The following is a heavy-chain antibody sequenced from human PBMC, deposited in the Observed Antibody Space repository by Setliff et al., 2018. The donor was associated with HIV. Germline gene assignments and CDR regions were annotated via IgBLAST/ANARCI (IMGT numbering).Heavy chain of an antibody. V-gene: IGHV4-39*01. CDR1: GGSISTSSFD. D-gene: IGHD6-25*01. CDR3: ARQGAATGHAFDS. J-gene: IGHJ4*02. CDR2: ISHSGIT. Sequence: SETLSLTCTVSGGSISTSSFDWAWIRQPPGKGLEWIGYISHSGITYYNPSLKSRVTISVDTSKNHFSLRLSSVTAADTAVYYCARQGAATGHAFDSWGPGALVTVSS.